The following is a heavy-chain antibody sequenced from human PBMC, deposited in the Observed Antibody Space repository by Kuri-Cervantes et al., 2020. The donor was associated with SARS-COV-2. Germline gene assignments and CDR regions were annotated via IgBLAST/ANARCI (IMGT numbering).Heavy chain of an antibody. Sequence: SETLSLTCTVSAGYVSSGGYYWSWIRQRPGKGLEWIGYIYYSGSTNYNPSLKSRVTISVDTSKSQFSLKLSSVTAADTAVYYCARDFGYCSGGSCSEDAFDIWGQGQWSPSPQ. J-gene: IGHJ3*02. D-gene: IGHD2-15*01. V-gene: IGHV4-61*08. CDR2: IYYSGST. CDR1: AGYVSSGGYY. CDR3: ARDFGYCSGGSCSEDAFDI.